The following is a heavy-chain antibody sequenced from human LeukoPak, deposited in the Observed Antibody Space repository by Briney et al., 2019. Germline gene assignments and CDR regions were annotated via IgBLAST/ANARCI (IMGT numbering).Heavy chain of an antibody. Sequence: GGSLRLSCAASGLIFSDYYMSWIRQAPGKGLEWVSYISSSGSIKYYADSVKGRFTISRDNAKNSLYLQMNSLRAEDTAVYYCAGAQTTVAYPFLHWGQGTLVTVSS. D-gene: IGHD4-23*01. J-gene: IGHJ4*02. CDR1: GLIFSDYY. CDR2: ISSSGSIK. V-gene: IGHV3-11*01. CDR3: AGAQTTVAYPFLH.